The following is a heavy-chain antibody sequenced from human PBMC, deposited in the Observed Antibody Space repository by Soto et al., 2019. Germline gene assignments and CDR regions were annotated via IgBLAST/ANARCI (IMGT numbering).Heavy chain of an antibody. J-gene: IGHJ6*02. Sequence: ASVKVSRKASGYTFTSYGISWVRQAPGQGLEWMGWISAYNGNTNYAQKLQGRVTMTTDTSTCTAYMELRSLRSDDTAVYYCARGREQLVSYYYGMDVWGQGTTVTVSS. CDR1: GYTFTSYG. CDR2: ISAYNGNT. D-gene: IGHD6-6*01. V-gene: IGHV1-18*01. CDR3: ARGREQLVSYYYGMDV.